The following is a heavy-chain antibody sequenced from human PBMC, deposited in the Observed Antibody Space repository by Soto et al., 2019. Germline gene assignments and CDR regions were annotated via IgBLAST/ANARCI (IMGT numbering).Heavy chain of an antibody. V-gene: IGHV4-39*01. CDR1: GGSIISTTHY. D-gene: IGHD6-13*01. CDR2: IYYSGST. CDR3: ATHEGEAAVPVGRGWFDP. J-gene: IGHJ5*02. Sequence: PSETLSRTCTVSGGSIISTTHYWGWIRQPPGKGLEWIGSIYYSGSTYYNPSLKSRVTISVDTSKNQFSLKLSSVTAADTAVYYCATHEGEAAVPVGRGWFDPWGQGSLVTVSS.